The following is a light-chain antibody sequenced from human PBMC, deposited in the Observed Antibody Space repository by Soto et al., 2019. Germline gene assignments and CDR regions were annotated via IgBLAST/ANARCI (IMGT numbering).Light chain of an antibody. J-gene: IGKJ5*01. CDR3: QQYYGSPGIT. CDR2: HTS. Sequence: EIVSTQSPGTLSLSPGERATLSCRASQSVSSSYLAWYQQKPGLAPRLRIYHTSTRATGVPARFSGSGSGTDFTLTISRLEPEDFAVYYCQQYYGSPGITFGQGTRLEIK. CDR1: QSVSSSY. V-gene: IGKV3-20*01.